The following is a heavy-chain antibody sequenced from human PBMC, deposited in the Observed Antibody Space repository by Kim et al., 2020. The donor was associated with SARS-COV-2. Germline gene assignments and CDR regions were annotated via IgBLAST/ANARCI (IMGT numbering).Heavy chain of an antibody. Sequence: ASVKVSCKASGYTFTSYYMHWVRQAPGQGLEWMGIINPSGGSTSYAQKFQGRVTMTRDTSTSTVYMELSSLRSEDTAVYYCARDQDKRVTTFGVLQVRGYYYGMDVWGQGTTVTVSS. CDR3: ARDQDKRVTTFGVLQVRGYYYGMDV. V-gene: IGHV1-46*01. CDR1: GYTFTSYY. CDR2: INPSGGST. J-gene: IGHJ6*02. D-gene: IGHD3-3*01.